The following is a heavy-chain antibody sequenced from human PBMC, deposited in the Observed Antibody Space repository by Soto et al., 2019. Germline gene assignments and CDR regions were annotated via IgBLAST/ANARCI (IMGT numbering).Heavy chain of an antibody. V-gene: IGHV3-74*01. CDR1: GFTFSRFW. J-gene: IGHJ6*02. CDR2: ISSDGSST. Sequence: GGSLRLFCAVSGFTFSRFWMHWVRQAPGKGLVWVSRISSDGSSTSYADSVKGRFTISRDNANTTLFLQMNSLRAEDTAVYCFARNNSDSGRYYDGMDVWGQGTMVTAP. CDR3: ARNNSDSGRYYDGMDV. D-gene: IGHD4-17*01.